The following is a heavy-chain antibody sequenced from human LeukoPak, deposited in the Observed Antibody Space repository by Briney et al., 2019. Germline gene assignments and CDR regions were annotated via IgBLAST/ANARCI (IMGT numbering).Heavy chain of an antibody. Sequence: GGSLRHSRAASGFNFNNFAMSWVRQAPGKGLEWLSAMTGPADTTYYAESVKGLFTISRDYSKSMVFLQMNSLRVEDTAIYYCAKGAEIDHWGQGTLVTVSS. CDR1: GFNFNNFA. CDR3: AKGAEIDH. J-gene: IGHJ4*02. V-gene: IGHV3-23*01. CDR2: MTGPADTT.